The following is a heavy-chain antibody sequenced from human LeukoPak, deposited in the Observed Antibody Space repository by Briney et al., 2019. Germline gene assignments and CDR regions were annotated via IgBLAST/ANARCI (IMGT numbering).Heavy chain of an antibody. CDR3: ARDRAREMGTLIDY. CDR1: GGTFSSYA. J-gene: IGHJ4*02. CDR2: IIPIFGTA. Sequence: SVKVSCKASGGTFSSYAISWVRQAPGQGLEWMGGIIPIFGTANYAQKFQGRVTITADESTSTAYMELSSLRSEDTAVYYCARDRAREMGTLIDYWGQGTLVTVSS. D-gene: IGHD5-24*01. V-gene: IGHV1-69*13.